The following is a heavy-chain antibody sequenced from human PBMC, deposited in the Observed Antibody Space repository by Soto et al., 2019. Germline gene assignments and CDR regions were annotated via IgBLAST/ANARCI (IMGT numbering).Heavy chain of an antibody. Sequence: GESLKISCKGSGYSFTSYWIGWVRQMPGKGLEWMGIIYPGDSDTRYSPSFQGQVTISADKSISTAYLQWSSLKASDTAMYYCARHETTTEYYYGMDVWGQGTTVTVSS. V-gene: IGHV5-51*01. CDR1: GYSFTSYW. D-gene: IGHD4-17*01. CDR2: IYPGDSDT. J-gene: IGHJ6*02. CDR3: ARHETTTEYYYGMDV.